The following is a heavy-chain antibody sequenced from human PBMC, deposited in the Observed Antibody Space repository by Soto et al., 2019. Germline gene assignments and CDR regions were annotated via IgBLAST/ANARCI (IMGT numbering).Heavy chain of an antibody. Sequence: PGGSLRLSCAASGFPFSSYSMSWGRQGPGKGLEWVSAISGSGGSTYYADSVKGRFTISRDNSKNTLYLQMNSLRAEDTAVYYCAKDNRGSSIYWPLDYWGQGTLVTVSS. CDR1: GFPFSSYS. CDR3: AKDNRGSSIYWPLDY. V-gene: IGHV3-23*01. J-gene: IGHJ4*02. D-gene: IGHD1-26*01. CDR2: ISGSGGST.